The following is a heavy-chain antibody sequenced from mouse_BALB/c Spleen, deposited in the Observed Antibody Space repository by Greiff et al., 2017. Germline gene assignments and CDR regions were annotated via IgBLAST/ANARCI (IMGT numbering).Heavy chain of an antibody. Sequence: EVQLVESGGGLVKPGGSLKLSCAASGFTFSSYAMSWVRQSPEKRLEWVAEISSGGSYTYYPDTVTGRFTISRDNAKNTLYLEMSSLRSEDTAMYYCARDGDGYSHAMDYWGQGTSVTVSS. D-gene: IGHD2-3*01. CDR3: ARDGDGYSHAMDY. CDR2: ISSGGSYT. CDR1: GFTFSSYA. V-gene: IGHV5-9-4*01. J-gene: IGHJ4*01.